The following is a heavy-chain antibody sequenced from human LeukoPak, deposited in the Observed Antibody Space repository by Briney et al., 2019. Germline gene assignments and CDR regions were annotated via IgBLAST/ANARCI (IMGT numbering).Heavy chain of an antibody. CDR1: GYTFTSYY. Sequence: ASVKVSCKASGYTFTSYYMHWVRQAPGQGLEWMGIMNPSGGSTSYAQKFQGRVTMTRDTSTSTVYMELSSLRSEDTAVYYCARDLAPAAGYSSGWSVGDYWGQGTLVTVSS. D-gene: IGHD6-19*01. CDR3: ARDLAPAAGYSSGWSVGDY. V-gene: IGHV1-46*01. CDR2: MNPSGGST. J-gene: IGHJ4*02.